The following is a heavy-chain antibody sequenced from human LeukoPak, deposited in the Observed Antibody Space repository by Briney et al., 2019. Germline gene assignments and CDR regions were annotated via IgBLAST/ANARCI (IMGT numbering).Heavy chain of an antibody. D-gene: IGHD6-19*01. V-gene: IGHV3-66*01. CDR3: ARGSGWSAKFDY. CDR2: IYSGGST. J-gene: IGHJ4*02. CDR1: GFTVSSNY. Sequence: GGSLRLSCAASGFTVSSNYVIWVRQAPGKGLEWVSVIYSGGSTYYADSVKGRFTISRDNSKNTLYLQMNSLRAEDTAVYYCARGSGWSAKFDYWGQGTLVTVSS.